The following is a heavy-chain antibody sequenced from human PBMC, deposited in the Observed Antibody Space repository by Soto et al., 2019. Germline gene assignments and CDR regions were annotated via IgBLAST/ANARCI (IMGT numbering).Heavy chain of an antibody. CDR3: AHRVLRTVFGLVTTTAIYFDF. D-gene: IGHD3-3*01. CDR2: IYWDDDK. V-gene: IGHV2-5*02. CDR1: GFSLTTSGVG. J-gene: IGHJ4*02. Sequence: QITLNESGPTVVRPTETLTLTCRFSGFSLTTSGVGVGWIRQSPGKAPEWLALIYWDDDKRYRASLQTSLTINKDTFKNQVVRTVSDLDPTATATYYCAHRVLRTVFGLVTTTAIYFDFWGQGTPVAVSS.